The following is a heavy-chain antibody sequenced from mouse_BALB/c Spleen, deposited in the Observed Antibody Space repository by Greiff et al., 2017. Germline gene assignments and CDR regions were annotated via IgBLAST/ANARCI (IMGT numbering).Heavy chain of an antibody. J-gene: IGHJ3*01. Sequence: QVQLQQSGAELVRPGTSVKVSCKASGYAFTNYLIEWVKQRPGQGLEWIGVINPGSGGTNYNEKFKGKATLTADKSSSTAYMQLSSLTSDDSAVYFCARDMYYYGSSFAYWGQGTLVTVAA. CDR2: INPGSGGT. CDR3: ARDMYYYGSSFAY. CDR1: GYAFTNYL. V-gene: IGHV1-54*01. D-gene: IGHD1-1*01.